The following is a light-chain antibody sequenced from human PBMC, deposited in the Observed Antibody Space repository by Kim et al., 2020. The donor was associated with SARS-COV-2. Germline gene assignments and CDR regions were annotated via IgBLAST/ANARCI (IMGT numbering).Light chain of an antibody. CDR3: QQYDRNPRT. CDR1: QSINNW. CDR2: KAS. Sequence: DIPLPPSPFPLSASVGDRVTITCRASQSINNWLAWYQQKPGKAPKALIYKASDLESGVPSRFSGSAFGTEFTLTISSLQPDDFAQDYCQQYDRNPRTFGGGTKLEI. J-gene: IGKJ4*01. V-gene: IGKV1-5*03.